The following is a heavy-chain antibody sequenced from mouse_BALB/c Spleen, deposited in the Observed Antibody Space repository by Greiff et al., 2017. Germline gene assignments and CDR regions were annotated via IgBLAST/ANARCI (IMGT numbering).Heavy chain of an antibody. CDR3: ARDRYYGFAY. J-gene: IGHJ3*01. D-gene: IGHD1-2*01. Sequence: EVQLVESGGGLVKPGGSLKLSCAASGFTFSDYYMYWVRQTPEKRLEWVATISDGGSYTYYPDSVKGRFTISRDNAKNNLYLQMSSLKSEDTAMYYCARDRYYGFAYWGQGTLVTVSA. V-gene: IGHV5-4*02. CDR2: ISDGGSYT. CDR1: GFTFSDYY.